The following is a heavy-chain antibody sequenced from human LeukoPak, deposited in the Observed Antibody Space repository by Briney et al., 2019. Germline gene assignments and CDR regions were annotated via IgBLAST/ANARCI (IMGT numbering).Heavy chain of an antibody. CDR2: ISGSGSSI. Sequence: GGSLRLSCAGSGFTFSNYEMNWVRQAPGKGLEWVSYISGSGSSIYYADSVKGRFTISRDNAKNSLYLQMNSLRAEDTAVYYCARDRVRDYYYYGMDVWGQGTTVTVSS. CDR1: GFTFSNYE. CDR3: ARDRVRDYYYYGMDV. V-gene: IGHV3-48*03. J-gene: IGHJ6*02.